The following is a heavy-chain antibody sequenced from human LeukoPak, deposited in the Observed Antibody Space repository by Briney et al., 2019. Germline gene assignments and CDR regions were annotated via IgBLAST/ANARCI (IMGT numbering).Heavy chain of an antibody. Sequence: SDTLSLTCTVSGGSISSYYWSWIRQPAGKGLEWIGRIYTSGSTNYNPSLKSRVSMSVDTSKNQFSLKLSSVTAADTAVYYCARGTYCSSTSCYDLYYYYYMDVWGKGTTVTVSS. CDR3: ARGTYCSSTSCYDLYYYYYMDV. CDR1: GGSISSYY. D-gene: IGHD2-2*01. V-gene: IGHV4-4*07. CDR2: IYTSGST. J-gene: IGHJ6*03.